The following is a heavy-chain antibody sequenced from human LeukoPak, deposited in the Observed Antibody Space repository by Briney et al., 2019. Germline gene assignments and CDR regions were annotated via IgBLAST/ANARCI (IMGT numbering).Heavy chain of an antibody. D-gene: IGHD3-3*01. CDR2: IYPGDSDT. J-gene: IGHJ6*03. V-gene: IGHV5-51*01. CDR1: GYSFTSYW. Sequence: GESLKISCKGSGYSFTSYWIGWVRQMPGKGLDWMGIIYPGDSDTRYSPSFQGQVTISADKSISTAYLQWSSLKASDTAMYYCARHKSFWYYYYYMDVWGKGTTVTVSS. CDR3: ARHKSFWYYYYYMDV.